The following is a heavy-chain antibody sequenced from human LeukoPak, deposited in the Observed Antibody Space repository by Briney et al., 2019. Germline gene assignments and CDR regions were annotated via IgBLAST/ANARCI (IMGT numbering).Heavy chain of an antibody. CDR1: GFTFSSYG. D-gene: IGHD6-19*01. J-gene: IGHJ4*02. CDR2: ISYDGSNK. V-gene: IGHV3-30*18. CDR3: AKDIGVAGTSDY. Sequence: GRSLRLSCAASGFTFSSYGMHWVRQAPGKGLEWVAVISYDGSNKYYADSVKGRFTISRDNSKNTLYLQMNSLRAEDTAVYYCAKDIGVAGTSDYWGQGTLVTVSS.